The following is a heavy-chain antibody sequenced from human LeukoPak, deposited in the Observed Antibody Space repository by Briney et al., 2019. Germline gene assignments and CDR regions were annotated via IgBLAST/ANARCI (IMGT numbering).Heavy chain of an antibody. V-gene: IGHV4-34*01. J-gene: IGHJ4*02. Sequence: SETLSLTCAVYGGSFSGYYWSWIRQPPGKGLEWIGEINHSGSTNYNPSLKSRVTISVDTSKNQFSLKLSSVTAADTAVYYCARVHRWSPYYYDSSGAFDYWGQGTLVTVSS. CDR1: GGSFSGYY. D-gene: IGHD3-22*01. CDR2: INHSGST. CDR3: ARVHRWSPYYYDSSGAFDY.